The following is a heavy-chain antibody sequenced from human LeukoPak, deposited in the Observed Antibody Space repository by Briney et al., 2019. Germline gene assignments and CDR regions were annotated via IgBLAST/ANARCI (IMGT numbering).Heavy chain of an antibody. V-gene: IGHV4-34*01. Sequence: SETLSLTCAVYGGSFSGYYWSWIRQPPGKGLEWIGEINHSGSTNYNPSLKSRVTISVDTSKNQFSLKLSSVTAADTAVYYCARGLSDFDYWGQGTLVTVSS. CDR2: INHSGST. J-gene: IGHJ4*02. CDR3: ARGLSDFDY. CDR1: GGSFSGYY.